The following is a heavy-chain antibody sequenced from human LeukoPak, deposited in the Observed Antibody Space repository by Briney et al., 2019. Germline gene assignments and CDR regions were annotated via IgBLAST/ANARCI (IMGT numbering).Heavy chain of an antibody. Sequence: PGGSLRLSCAASGFTFSSYWMHWVRQAPGKGLVWVSRINTDGSSTSYADSVKGRFTISRDNAKNTLYLQMNSLRAEDTAVYYCARGPYYYDSSGYFNYWGQGTLVTVCS. CDR1: GFTFSSYW. V-gene: IGHV3-74*01. CDR2: INTDGSST. J-gene: IGHJ4*02. D-gene: IGHD3-22*01. CDR3: ARGPYYYDSSGYFNY.